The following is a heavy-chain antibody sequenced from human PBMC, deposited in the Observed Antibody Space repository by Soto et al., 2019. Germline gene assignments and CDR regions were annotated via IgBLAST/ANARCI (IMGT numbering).Heavy chain of an antibody. CDR2: IDPSDSQT. CDR1: GYSFAGYW. V-gene: IGHV5-10-1*01. CDR3: ARCGLVVPTTQNFFGP. J-gene: IGHJ5*02. Sequence: PGESLKISCKGSGYSFAGYWITWVRQKPGKGLEWMGRIDPSDSQTYYSPSFRGHVTISVTKSITTVFLQMNTLGAEDTAVYYCARCGLVVPTTQNFFGPWGQGTLVTVSS. D-gene: IGHD2-2*01.